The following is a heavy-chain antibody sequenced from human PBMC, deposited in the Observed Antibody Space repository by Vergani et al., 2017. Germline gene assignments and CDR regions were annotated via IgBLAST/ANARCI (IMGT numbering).Heavy chain of an antibody. CDR2: ISAYNGNT. D-gene: IGHD3-10*01. CDR3: ARRGLTMVRGVNFWFDP. Sequence: QVQLVQSGAEVKKPGASVKVSCKASGYTFTSYGISWVRQAPGQGLEWMGWISAYNGNTNYAQKLQGRVTMTTDTSTSTAYMELRSLRSDDTAMYYCARRGLTMVRGVNFWFDPWGQGTLVTVSS. V-gene: IGHV1-18*01. J-gene: IGHJ5*02. CDR1: GYTFTSYG.